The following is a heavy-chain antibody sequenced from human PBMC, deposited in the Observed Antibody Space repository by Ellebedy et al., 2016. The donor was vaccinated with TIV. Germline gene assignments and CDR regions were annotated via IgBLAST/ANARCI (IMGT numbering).Heavy chain of an antibody. Sequence: PGGSLRLSCAASGFTFSSYAMSWVRQAPGKGLEWVSAISGSGGSTYYADSVKGRFIISRASAKNSLYLQMNSLRAEDTAVYYCARATSGFDYWGQGALATASS. CDR3: ARATSGFDY. CDR1: GFTFSSYA. J-gene: IGHJ4*02. CDR2: ISGSGGST. D-gene: IGHD5-24*01. V-gene: IGHV3-23*01.